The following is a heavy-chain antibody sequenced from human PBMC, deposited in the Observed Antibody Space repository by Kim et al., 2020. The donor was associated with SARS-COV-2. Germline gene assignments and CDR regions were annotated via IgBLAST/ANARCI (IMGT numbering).Heavy chain of an antibody. V-gene: IGHV3-74*01. J-gene: IGHJ4*02. CDR3: ARRQFTSGWYYFDY. D-gene: IGHD6-19*01. Sequence: AGSVKGRFTISRDNAKNTLYLQMNSLRAEGTAVYYCARRQFTSGWYYFDYWGQGTLVTVSS.